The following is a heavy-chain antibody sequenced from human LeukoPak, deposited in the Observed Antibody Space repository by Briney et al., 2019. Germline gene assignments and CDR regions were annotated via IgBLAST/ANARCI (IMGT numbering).Heavy chain of an antibody. D-gene: IGHD3-3*01. Sequence: GGSLRLSCAASGFTFSSYAMSWVRQAPGKGLELVSGIWGADDKTVYGDAVKGRFTISRDNSKNTLYLQMNSLRADDTAVYYCAKTQGYYDDWGQGALVTVSS. J-gene: IGHJ4*02. CDR2: IWGADDKT. V-gene: IGHV3-23*01. CDR3: AKTQGYYDD. CDR1: GFTFSSYA.